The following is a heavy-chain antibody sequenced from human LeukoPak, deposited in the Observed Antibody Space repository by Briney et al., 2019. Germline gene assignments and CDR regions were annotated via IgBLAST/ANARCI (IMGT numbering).Heavy chain of an antibody. Sequence: ASVRVSCKASGYTLTAYYIHWVRQAPGQGLEWMGWINPNSGGTNYAQKLQGRVTMTTDTSTSTAYMELRSLRSDDTAVYYCARDSHSGSYYVSFDPWGQGTLVTVSS. D-gene: IGHD1-26*01. CDR1: GYTLTAYY. CDR3: ARDSHSGSYYVSFDP. V-gene: IGHV1-2*02. CDR2: INPNSGGT. J-gene: IGHJ5*02.